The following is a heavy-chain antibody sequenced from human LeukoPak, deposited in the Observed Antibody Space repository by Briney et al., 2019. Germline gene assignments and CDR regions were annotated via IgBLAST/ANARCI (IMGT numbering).Heavy chain of an antibody. J-gene: IGHJ3*02. CDR3: ARDYGYSGYDTPHDAFDI. CDR2: ISAYNGNT. V-gene: IGHV1-18*01. Sequence: VASVKASCKASGYTFTSYGISWVRQAPGQGLEWMGWISAYNGNTNYAQKLQGRVTMTTDTSTSTAYMELRSLRSDDTAVYYCARDYGYSGYDTPHDAFDIWGQGTMVTVSS. D-gene: IGHD5-12*01. CDR1: GYTFTSYG.